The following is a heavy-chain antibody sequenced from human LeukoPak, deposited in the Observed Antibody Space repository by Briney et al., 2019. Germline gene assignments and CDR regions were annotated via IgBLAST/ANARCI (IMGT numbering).Heavy chain of an antibody. D-gene: IGHD5-18*01. V-gene: IGHV4-39*01. CDR2: SYYSGST. J-gene: IGHJ4*02. CDR3: ARRGYSYDYVDY. CDR1: GGSISSSSYY. Sequence: PETLSLTRTVSGGSISSSSYYWGWIRQPPGKGLEWIGSSYYSGSTYYNPSLKSRVTISVDTSKNQFSLRLSSVTAADTAVYYCARRGYSYDYVDYWGQGTLVTVSS.